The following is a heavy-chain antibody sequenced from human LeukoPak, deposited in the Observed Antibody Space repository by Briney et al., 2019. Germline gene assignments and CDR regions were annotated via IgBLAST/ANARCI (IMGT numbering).Heavy chain of an antibody. CDR1: GNTFSS. CDR2: ISYDSRSK. V-gene: IGHV3-30*18. Sequence: PGGSLRLSCAASGNTFSSIHWVRQAPGKGLEWVGVISYDSRSKYYAYSVKGRFTISRDNSKNTVDLQMNSLRVTATAVDYCAKEYDSVHDAFDIWGQGTMVTVSS. CDR3: AKEYDSVHDAFDI. D-gene: IGHD3-9*01. J-gene: IGHJ3*02.